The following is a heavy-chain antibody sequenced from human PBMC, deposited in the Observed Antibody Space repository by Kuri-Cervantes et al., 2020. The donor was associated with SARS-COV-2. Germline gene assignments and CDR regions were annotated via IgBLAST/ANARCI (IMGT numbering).Heavy chain of an antibody. D-gene: IGHD6-6*01. CDR3: ARGGIAARLVFDY. CDR2: INPNSGGT. CDR1: GYIFNIYY. J-gene: IGHJ4*02. Sequence: ASVKVSCKASGYIFNIYYMHWVRQAPGQGLEWMGWINPNSGGTNYAQKFQGRVTMTRDTSISTAYMELSRLRSDDTAVYYCARGGIAARLVFDYWGQGTLVTVSS. V-gene: IGHV1-2*02.